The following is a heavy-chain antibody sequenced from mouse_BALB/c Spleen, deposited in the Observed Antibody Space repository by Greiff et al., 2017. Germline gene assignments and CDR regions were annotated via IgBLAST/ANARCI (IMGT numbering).Heavy chain of an antibody. CDR1: GYTFTEYT. Sequence: EVKLQESGPELVKPGASVKISCKTSGYTFTEYTMHWVKQSHGKSLEWIGGINPNNGGTSYNQKFKGKATLTVDKSSSTAYMELRSLTSEDSAVYYCVPYSSTTAEFAYWGQGTLVTVSA. V-gene: IGHV1-18*01. CDR2: INPNNGGT. J-gene: IGHJ3*01. CDR3: VPYSSTTAEFAY. D-gene: IGHD1-2*01.